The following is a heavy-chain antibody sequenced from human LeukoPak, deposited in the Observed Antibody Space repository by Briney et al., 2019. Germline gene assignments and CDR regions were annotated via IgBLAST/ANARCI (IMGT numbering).Heavy chain of an antibody. CDR3: ARGGGYASPIGY. D-gene: IGHD5-12*01. CDR1: GGSISTYY. V-gene: IGHV4-59*01. J-gene: IGHJ4*02. Sequence: SETLCLTCTLSGGSISTYYWSWIRQPPGKGLEWIGYIYHSGSTNYNPSLKSRVTISVDTSKNQFSLKLSSVTAADTAVYYCARGGGYASPIGYWGQGALVTVSS. CDR2: IYHSGST.